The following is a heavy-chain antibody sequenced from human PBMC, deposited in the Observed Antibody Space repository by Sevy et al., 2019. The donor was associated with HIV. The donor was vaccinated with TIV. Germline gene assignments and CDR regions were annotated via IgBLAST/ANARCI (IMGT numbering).Heavy chain of an antibody. J-gene: IGHJ6*03. CDR3: ARLAAINYYYYMDV. V-gene: IGHV3-21*01. D-gene: IGHD2-2*01. CDR1: GFTFSSYS. CDR2: ISSSSSYI. Sequence: GGFLRLSCAASGFTFSSYSMNWVRQAPGKGLEWVSSISSSSSYIYYADSVKGRFTISRDNAKNSLYLQMNSLRAEDTAVYYCARLAAINYYYYMDVWGKGTTVTVSS.